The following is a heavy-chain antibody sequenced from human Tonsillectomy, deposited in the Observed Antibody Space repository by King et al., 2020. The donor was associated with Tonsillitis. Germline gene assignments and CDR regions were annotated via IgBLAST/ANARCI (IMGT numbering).Heavy chain of an antibody. CDR1: GYTFTGYY. J-gene: IGHJ5*02. CDR3: ARAEVKWVRGRSWDSLDP. Sequence: VQLVESGAEVKKPGASVKVSCKASGYTFTGYYIHWVRQAPGQGLEWMGWINPNSGGTNYAQKFQGRVTMTRDTSITTAYMELSRLGSDDTAVYYCARAEVKWVRGRSWDSLDPLGQGTLVTVSS. CDR2: INPNSGGT. D-gene: IGHD2-15*01. V-gene: IGHV1-2*02.